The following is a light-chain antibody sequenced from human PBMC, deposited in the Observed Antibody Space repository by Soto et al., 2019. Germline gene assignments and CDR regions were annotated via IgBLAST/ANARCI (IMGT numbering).Light chain of an antibody. CDR2: DVS. Sequence: QSALTQPASVSGSPGQSITISCTGTSSDAGGYNYVSWYQQNPGKGPKLMIYDVSNRPSGVSNRFSGSKSGNTASLTISGLQAEDEAYYYCSSYTSSSTVIFGGGTKVTVL. CDR3: SSYTSSSTVI. CDR1: SSDAGGYNY. J-gene: IGLJ2*01. V-gene: IGLV2-14*01.